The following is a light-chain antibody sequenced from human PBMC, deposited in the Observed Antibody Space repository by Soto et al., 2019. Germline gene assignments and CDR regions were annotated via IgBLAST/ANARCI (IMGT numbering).Light chain of an antibody. CDR1: SSDIGAYNR. Sequence: QSVLTQPPSVTGAPGQSVTISYTGTSSDIGAYNRVSWYQQPPGTAPKLMIYEVRDRTSGVPDRFSGSKSGNTASLTISGLQAEDEADYYCSSYTSSNTLIFGGGTKVTVL. CDR3: SSYTSSNTLI. J-gene: IGLJ2*01. V-gene: IGLV2-18*02. CDR2: EVR.